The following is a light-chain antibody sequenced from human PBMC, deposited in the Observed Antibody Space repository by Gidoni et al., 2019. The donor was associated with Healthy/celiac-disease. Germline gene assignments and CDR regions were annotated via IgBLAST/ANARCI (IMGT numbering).Light chain of an antibody. V-gene: IGLV2-23*02. CDR3: CSYAGSVV. CDR2: AVS. CDR1: SSAVGSYNL. Sequence: QSALTQPAPVSVSPGQSITISCTGTSSAVGSYNLVSWYQQHPGKAPKLMIYAVSKRPSGVSNRFSGSTSGNTASLTISGLQAEAEADYYCCSYAGSVVFGGGTKLTVL. J-gene: IGLJ2*01.